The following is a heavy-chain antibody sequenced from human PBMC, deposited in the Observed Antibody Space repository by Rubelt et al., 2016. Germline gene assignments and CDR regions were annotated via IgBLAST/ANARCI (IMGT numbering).Heavy chain of an antibody. J-gene: IGHJ3*02. Sequence: QVQLVQSGAEVKKPGSSVKVSCKASGGTFSSYAISWVRQAPGQGLEWMGRIIPILGIANYAPKFQGRVTITADKSTSTAYMELSSLRSEDTAVYYCARDQGANMASDIWGQGTMVTVSS. CDR3: ARDQGANMASDI. CDR1: GGTFSSYA. CDR2: IIPILGIA. V-gene: IGHV1-69*04. D-gene: IGHD2-8*01.